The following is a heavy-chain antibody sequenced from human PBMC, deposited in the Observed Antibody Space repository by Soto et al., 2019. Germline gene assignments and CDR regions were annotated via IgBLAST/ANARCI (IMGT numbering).Heavy chain of an antibody. CDR1: GFIFSDFT. J-gene: IGHJ4*02. Sequence: QVQLVESGGGVVQPGRSLRLSCAASGFIFSDFTLHWVRQAPGKGLEWVAVISNDGNRKFYSDSVKGRFTISRDNSKNTLYLQMNTLRVEDTAVYYCVRGNYGSDYPDDYWGQGTLVTVSS. CDR3: VRGNYGSDYPDDY. CDR2: ISNDGNRK. D-gene: IGHD1-26*01. V-gene: IGHV3-30*04.